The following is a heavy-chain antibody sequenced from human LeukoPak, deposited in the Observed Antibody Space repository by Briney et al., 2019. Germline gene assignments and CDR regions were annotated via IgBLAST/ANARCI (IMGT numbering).Heavy chain of an antibody. CDR3: ARDSGPRRWSSTRCQGY. CDR1: GFTFSSYS. J-gene: IGHJ4*02. D-gene: IGHD2-2*01. Sequence: GGSLRLSCAASGFTFSSYSMNWVRQAPGKGLEWVSSISSSSSYIYYADSVKGRFTISRDNAKNSLYLQMNSLRAEDTAVYYCARDSGPRRWSSTRCQGYWGQGTLVTVSS. CDR2: ISSSSSYI. V-gene: IGHV3-21*01.